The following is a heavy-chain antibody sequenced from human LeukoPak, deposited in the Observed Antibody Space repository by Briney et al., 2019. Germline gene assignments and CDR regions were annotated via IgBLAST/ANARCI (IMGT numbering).Heavy chain of an antibody. V-gene: IGHV4-59*01. CDR3: AGETSYGLDY. Sequence: KTSETLSLTCTVSGGSISTYYWSWIRKPPGKGLEWIGYIYYSGSTNYNPSLKSRVTISVDTSKNQFSLKLSSVTAADTAVYYCAGETSYGLDYWGQGTLVTVSS. CDR2: IYYSGST. D-gene: IGHD5-18*01. CDR1: GGSISTYY. J-gene: IGHJ4*02.